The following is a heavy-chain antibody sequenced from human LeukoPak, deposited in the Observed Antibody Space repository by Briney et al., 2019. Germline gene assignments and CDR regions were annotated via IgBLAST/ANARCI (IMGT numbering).Heavy chain of an antibody. CDR3: ARASGGYCSSTSCYIFDY. CDR1: RFTFSSYS. J-gene: IGHJ4*02. Sequence: GGSLRLSCAASRFTFSSYSMSWVRQAPGKGLEWVSYISSRSSTIYYADSVKGRFTISRDNAKNSLFLQMNSLRAEDTAVYYCARASGGYCSSTSCYIFDYWGQGTLVTVSS. V-gene: IGHV3-48*01. CDR2: ISSRSSTI. D-gene: IGHD2-2*02.